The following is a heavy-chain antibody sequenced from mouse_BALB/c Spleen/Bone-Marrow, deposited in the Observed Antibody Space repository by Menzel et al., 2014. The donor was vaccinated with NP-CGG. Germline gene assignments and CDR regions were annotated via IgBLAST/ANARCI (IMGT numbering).Heavy chain of an antibody. CDR1: GFTFTRYV. V-gene: IGHV1-14*01. CDR3: ASGTPATSYYALDY. J-gene: IGHJ4*01. D-gene: IGHD1-2*01. Sequence: SRPELVKPGASVKMSCKASGFTFTRYVIHWVRQKPGQGLEWIGYINPYNDGIKYNEKSKGKATLTSDKSSSTAYMELSSLTSEDSAVYYCASGTPATSYYALDYWGQGTSVTVSS. CDR2: INPYNDGI.